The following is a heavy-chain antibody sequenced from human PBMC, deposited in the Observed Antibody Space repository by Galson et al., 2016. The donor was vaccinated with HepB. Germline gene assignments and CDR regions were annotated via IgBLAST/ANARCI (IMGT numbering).Heavy chain of an antibody. Sequence: SVKVSCKASGYTFITYYMHWVRQAPGQGPEWMGIINPSGGDATYAQRFQGRLTLTRDSSTSTFYVELSSLSFEDTAVYYCARESGAYYIHSDYWGQGTLVTVSS. J-gene: IGHJ4*02. CDR1: GYTFITYY. D-gene: IGHD1-26*01. CDR3: ARESGAYYIHSDY. CDR2: INPSGGDA. V-gene: IGHV1-46*01.